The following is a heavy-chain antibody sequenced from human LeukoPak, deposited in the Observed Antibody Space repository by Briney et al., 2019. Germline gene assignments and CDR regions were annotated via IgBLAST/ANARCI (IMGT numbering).Heavy chain of an antibody. D-gene: IGHD3-3*02. Sequence: PGGSLRLSCAGSGFTFSSYGMHWVRQAPGKGLEWVAVISYDGSNKYYADSVKGRFTISRDNSKNTLYLQMNSLRAEDTAVYYCAKDDRGHVLAPPDYWGQGTLVTVSS. CDR2: ISYDGSNK. CDR1: GFTFSSYG. CDR3: AKDDRGHVLAPPDY. J-gene: IGHJ4*02. V-gene: IGHV3-30*18.